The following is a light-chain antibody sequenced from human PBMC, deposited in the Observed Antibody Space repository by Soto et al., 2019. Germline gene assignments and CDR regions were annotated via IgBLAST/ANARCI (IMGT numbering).Light chain of an antibody. V-gene: IGLV2-8*01. CDR1: SSDVGGYNY. CDR3: SSYAGRNAYV. J-gene: IGLJ1*01. CDR2: EVS. Sequence: QSALTQPPSASGSPGQSVTISCTGTSSDVGGYNYVSWYQQHPGKVPKLMIYEVSKRPSGVPDRCSGSKSGNTASLTVSGLQSEDEADYYCSSYAGRNAYVFGTGTKLTVL.